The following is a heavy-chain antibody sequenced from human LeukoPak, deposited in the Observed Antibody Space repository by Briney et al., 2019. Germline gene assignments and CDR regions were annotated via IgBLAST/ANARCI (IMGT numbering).Heavy chain of an antibody. D-gene: IGHD4-17*01. CDR1: GGSISSSNW. Sequence: PSGTLSLTCAVSGGSISSSNWWSWVRQPPGKGLEWIGEIYHSGSTNYNPSLKSRVTISVDKSKNQFSLRLSSVTAADTAVYYCARGDMTTVTMAGSDWFDPWGQGTLVTVSS. CDR3: ARGDMTTVTMAGSDWFDP. V-gene: IGHV4-4*02. CDR2: IYHSGST. J-gene: IGHJ5*02.